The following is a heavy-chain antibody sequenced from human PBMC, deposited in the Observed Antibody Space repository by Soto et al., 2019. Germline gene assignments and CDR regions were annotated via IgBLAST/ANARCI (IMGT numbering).Heavy chain of an antibody. CDR1: GFTVSSNY. D-gene: IGHD5-18*01. CDR3: AIEYRYGYYYYYARDG. J-gene: IGHJ6*02. V-gene: IGHV3-66*01. CDR2: IYSGGST. Sequence: EVQLVESGGGLVQPGGSLRLSCAASGFTVSSNYMSWVRQAPGKGLEWVSVIYSGGSTYYADSVKGRFTISRDNSKNTRYLQMSSLRAVDTAVDYCAIEYRYGYYYYYARDGWGQGTTVSVCS.